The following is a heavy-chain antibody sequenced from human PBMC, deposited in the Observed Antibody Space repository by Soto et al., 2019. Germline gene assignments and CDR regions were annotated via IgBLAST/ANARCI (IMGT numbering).Heavy chain of an antibody. V-gene: IGHV1-69*02. J-gene: IGHJ4*02. Sequence: SVKVSCKASGGTFSSYTISWVRQAPGQGLEWMGRIIPILGVANYAQKFQGRVTITADKSTSTAYMELSSLRSEDTAVYYCARLRSRGYYGSERYSHDYWGQGTLVTVSS. D-gene: IGHD3-10*01. CDR2: IIPILGVA. CDR1: GGTFSSYT. CDR3: ARLRSRGYYGSERYSHDY.